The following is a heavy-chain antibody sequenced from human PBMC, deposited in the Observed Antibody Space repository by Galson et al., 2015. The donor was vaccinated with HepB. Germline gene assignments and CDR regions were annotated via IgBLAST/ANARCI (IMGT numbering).Heavy chain of an antibody. CDR3: ARDHIDSGSSYYYYGMDV. Sequence: SLRLSCAASGFTFSSYAMNWVRQAPGKGLEWVSAISGSGGSTYYVDSVKGRFTISRDNSKNTLYLQMNSLRAEDTAVYYCARDHIDSGSSYYYYGMDVWGQGTTVTVSS. V-gene: IGHV3-23*01. CDR1: GFTFSSYA. D-gene: IGHD1-26*01. J-gene: IGHJ6*02. CDR2: ISGSGGST.